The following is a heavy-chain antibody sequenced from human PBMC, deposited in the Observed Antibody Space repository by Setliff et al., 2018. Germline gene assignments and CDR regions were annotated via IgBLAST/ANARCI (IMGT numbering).Heavy chain of an antibody. Sequence: ASVKVSCKASGYTFTSYGISWVRQAPGQGLEWMGWINAGDGNTKYSQKFQDRVTITRDTSASTAYMELSSLRSEDTAVYYCATGITLVRTFDYCGQGTLVTVSS. CDR1: GYTFTSYG. CDR2: INAGDGNT. J-gene: IGHJ4*02. CDR3: ATGITLVRTFDY. V-gene: IGHV1-3*01. D-gene: IGHD3-10*01.